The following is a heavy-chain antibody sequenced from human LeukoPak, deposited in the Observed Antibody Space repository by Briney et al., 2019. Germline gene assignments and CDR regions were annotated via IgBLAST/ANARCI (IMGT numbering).Heavy chain of an antibody. Sequence: GGSLRLSCAASGFTFSSYEMNWVRQAPGKGLEWVSYISSSGSTIYYADSVKGRFTISRDNAKNSLYLQMNSLRAEDTAVYYCARERGTLWWELLGTFDIWGQGTMVTVSS. D-gene: IGHD1-26*01. V-gene: IGHV3-48*03. CDR1: GFTFSSYE. CDR3: ARERGTLWWELLGTFDI. J-gene: IGHJ3*02. CDR2: ISSSGSTI.